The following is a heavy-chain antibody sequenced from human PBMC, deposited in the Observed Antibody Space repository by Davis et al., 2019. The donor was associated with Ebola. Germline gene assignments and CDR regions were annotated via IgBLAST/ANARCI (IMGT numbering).Heavy chain of an antibody. CDR1: GGTFSGNA. J-gene: IGHJ6*03. CDR3: ATSPRGLSFYYYLEL. V-gene: IGHV1-69*01. Sequence: KVSCKASGGTFSGNAVSWVRQAPGQRLEWMGRITPIFGTTDYAQNFQGRVTMTADESTTTAYLELSSLRSEDTAVYYCATSPRGLSFYYYLELWGKGTTVAVTS. D-gene: IGHD2/OR15-2a*01. CDR2: ITPIFGTT.